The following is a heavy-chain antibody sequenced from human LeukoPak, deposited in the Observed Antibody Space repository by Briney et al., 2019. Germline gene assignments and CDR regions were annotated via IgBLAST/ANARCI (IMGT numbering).Heavy chain of an antibody. V-gene: IGHV3-21*01. D-gene: IGHD2-2*01. Sequence: GGSLRLSCAASGFTFSSYSMNWVRQAPGKGLEWVSSISSSSSYIYYADSVKGRFTISRDSAKNSLYLQMNSLRAEDTAVYYCARDQGYCSSTSCYYYYMDVWGKGTTVTVSS. CDR2: ISSSSSYI. CDR3: ARDQGYCSSTSCYYYYMDV. CDR1: GFTFSSYS. J-gene: IGHJ6*03.